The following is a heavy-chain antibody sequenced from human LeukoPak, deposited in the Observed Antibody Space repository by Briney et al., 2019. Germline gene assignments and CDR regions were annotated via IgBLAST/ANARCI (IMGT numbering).Heavy chain of an antibody. V-gene: IGHV1-8*01. CDR3: ARGIWTSHTVGYYFDN. CDR2: MNPNSGNT. D-gene: IGHD2-8*02. Sequence: ASVKVSCKASGYTFTSYDINWVRQATGQGLEWMGWMNPNSGNTGYAQKFQGRVTMTRNTSISTAYMELSSLRSEDMAVYYCARGIWTSHTVGYYFDNWGQGTLATVSS. J-gene: IGHJ4*02. CDR1: GYTFTSYD.